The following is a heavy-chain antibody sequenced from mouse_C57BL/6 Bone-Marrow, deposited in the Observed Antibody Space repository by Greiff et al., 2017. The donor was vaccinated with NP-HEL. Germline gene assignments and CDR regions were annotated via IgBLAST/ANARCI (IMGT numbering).Heavy chain of an antibody. CDR1: GFTFSDAW. D-gene: IGHD3-1*01. V-gene: IGHV6-6*01. J-gene: IGHJ2*01. Sequence: EVQLQQSGGGLVQPGGSMKLSCAASGFTFSDAWMDWVRQSPEKGLEWVAEIRNKANNHATYYAESVKGRFTISRDDSKSSVYLQMNSLRAEDTGIYYCTRTRWANYFDYWGQGTTLTVSS. CDR3: TRTRWANYFDY. CDR2: IRNKANNHAT.